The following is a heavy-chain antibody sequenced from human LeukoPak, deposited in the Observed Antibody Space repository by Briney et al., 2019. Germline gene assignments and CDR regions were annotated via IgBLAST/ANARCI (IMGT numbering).Heavy chain of an antibody. J-gene: IGHJ4*02. Sequence: GGSLRLSCAASGFTFSSYAMSWVRQAPGKGLEWVSAISGSGGSTYYTDSVKGRFTISRDNSKNTLYLQMNSLRAEDTAVYYCAKDNGRKVIADDYFDYWGQGTLVTVSS. CDR1: GFTFSSYA. CDR3: AKDNGRKVIADDYFDY. CDR2: ISGSGGST. V-gene: IGHV3-23*01. D-gene: IGHD2-21*01.